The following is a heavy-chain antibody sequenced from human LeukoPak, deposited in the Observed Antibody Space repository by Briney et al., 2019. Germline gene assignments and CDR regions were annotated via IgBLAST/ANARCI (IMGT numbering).Heavy chain of an antibody. Sequence: SVKVSCKASGGTFSSYAISWVRQAPGQGLEWMGGIIPIFGTANYAQKFQGRVTITTDESTSTAYMELSSLRSEDTAVYYCARVRVINGGDYYYMDVWGKGTTVTVSS. CDR1: GGTFSSYA. D-gene: IGHD3-22*01. CDR3: ARVRVINGGDYYYMDV. CDR2: IIPIFGTA. V-gene: IGHV1-69*05. J-gene: IGHJ6*03.